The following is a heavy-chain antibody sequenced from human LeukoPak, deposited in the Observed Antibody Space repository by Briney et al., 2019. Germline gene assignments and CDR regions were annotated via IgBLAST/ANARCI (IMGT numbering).Heavy chain of an antibody. CDR2: INAGNGNT. D-gene: IGHD3-22*01. Sequence: ASVKVSCKASGYTFTSYAMHWVRQAPGQRLEWMGWINAGNGNTKYSQKFQGRVTITRDTSASTAYMELSSLRSEDTAVYYCARGDPPALSDYYDSSGPFDYWGQGTLVTVSS. J-gene: IGHJ4*02. V-gene: IGHV1-3*01. CDR3: ARGDPPALSDYYDSSGPFDY. CDR1: GYTFTSYA.